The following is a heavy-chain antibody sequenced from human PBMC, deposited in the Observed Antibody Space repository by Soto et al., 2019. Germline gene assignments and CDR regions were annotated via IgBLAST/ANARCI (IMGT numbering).Heavy chain of an antibody. D-gene: IGHD2-2*01. Sequence: SETLSLTCAVSGDSVSSGNWWSWVRQSPGKGLEWIGEIFHSGSSNYNPSLKSRVTISVDKSKNQFSLELSSVTAADTAVYYCARGPSMNFEYWGQGTLVTVSS. CDR2: IFHSGSS. J-gene: IGHJ4*02. V-gene: IGHV4-4*02. CDR1: GDSVSSGNW. CDR3: ARGPSMNFEY.